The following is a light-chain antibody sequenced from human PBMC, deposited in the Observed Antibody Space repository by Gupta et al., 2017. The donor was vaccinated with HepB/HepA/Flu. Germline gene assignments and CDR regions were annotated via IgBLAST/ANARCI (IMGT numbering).Light chain of an antibody. J-gene: IGLJ3*02. V-gene: IGLV1-44*01. CDR3: SAWDDSLSGHWV. Sequence: QLVLTQPPSASGTHGQRVTISCSGSSSNLGTNTANWYQQLPGTAPKLLIYPNNRRPSGVPYRFSGSKSGTSSSLAISGLQSEDEAGYYCSAWDDSLSGHWVFGGGTKVTVL. CDR1: SSNLGTNT. CDR2: PNN.